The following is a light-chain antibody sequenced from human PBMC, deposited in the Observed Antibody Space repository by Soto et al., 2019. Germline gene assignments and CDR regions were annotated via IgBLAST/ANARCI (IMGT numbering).Light chain of an antibody. CDR3: VSYTASSTYV. Sequence: QSALTQPASVSDSPGQSITISCTGTSSDVGGSNFVSWYQQHPGKPPKLIIYDVANRPSGVSNRFSGSKSGSTASLIISRHQTEDEADYYCVSYTASSTYVFGTGTKLTVL. J-gene: IGLJ1*01. CDR2: DVA. V-gene: IGLV2-14*03. CDR1: SSDVGGSNF.